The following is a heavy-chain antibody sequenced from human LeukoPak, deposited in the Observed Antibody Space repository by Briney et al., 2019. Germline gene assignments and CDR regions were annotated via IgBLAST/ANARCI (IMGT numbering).Heavy chain of an antibody. V-gene: IGHV1-2*02. J-gene: IGHJ4*02. D-gene: IGHD3-16*01. CDR1: GYTFTGYY. CDR2: INPNSGDT. Sequence: ASVKVSCKASGYTFTGYYMHWVRQASGQGLEWMGWINPNSGDTKYAQKLQGRVTMTRDTSISTAYMELSRLRSDDTAVYYCATQRGSYLWGTDFDYWGQGTLVTVSS. CDR3: ATQRGSYLWGTDFDY.